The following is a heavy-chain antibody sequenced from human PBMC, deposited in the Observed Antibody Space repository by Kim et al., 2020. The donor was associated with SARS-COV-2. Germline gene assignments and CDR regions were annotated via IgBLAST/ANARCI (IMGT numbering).Heavy chain of an antibody. CDR2: ISYDGSNK. D-gene: IGHD3-10*01. CDR3: AKGGGLLWFGEEGWFDP. V-gene: IGHV3-30*18. Sequence: GGSLRLSCAASGFTFSSYGMHWVRQAPGKGLEWVAVISYDGSNKYYADSVKGRFTISRDNSKNTLYLQMNSLRAEDTAVYYCAKGGGLLWFGEEGWFDPWGQGTLVTVSS. CDR1: GFTFSSYG. J-gene: IGHJ5*02.